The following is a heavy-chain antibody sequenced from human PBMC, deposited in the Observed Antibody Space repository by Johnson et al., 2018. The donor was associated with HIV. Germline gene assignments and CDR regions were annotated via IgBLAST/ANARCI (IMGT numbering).Heavy chain of an antibody. D-gene: IGHD3-10*01. J-gene: IGHJ3*02. CDR3: AREGALLLWFGASPFDI. V-gene: IGHV3-74*01. CDR2: INSDGSST. Sequence: EVQLVESGGGVVQPGRSLRLSCEASGFTVSNNYMSWVRQAPGKGLEWVSRINSDGSSTSYADSVKGRFTISRDNAKNTLYLQMNSLRAEDTAVYYCAREGALLLWFGASPFDIWGQGTMVTVSS. CDR1: GFTVSNNY.